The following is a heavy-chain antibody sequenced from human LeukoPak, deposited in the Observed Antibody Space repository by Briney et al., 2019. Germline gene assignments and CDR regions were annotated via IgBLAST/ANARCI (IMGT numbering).Heavy chain of an antibody. CDR2: ISGSTGDT. D-gene: IGHD4-17*01. CDR1: GYTFTNYG. J-gene: IGHJ4*02. V-gene: IGHV1-18*03. CDR3: ARDENYGIFFNVDY. Sequence: ASVRVSCKAFGYTFTNYGISWVRQAPGQGLEWMGWISGSTGDTNYAQKFQGRVTMTADTSSSTAYMELRSLRLDDMAVYYCARDENYGIFFNVDYWGQGTLVTVSS.